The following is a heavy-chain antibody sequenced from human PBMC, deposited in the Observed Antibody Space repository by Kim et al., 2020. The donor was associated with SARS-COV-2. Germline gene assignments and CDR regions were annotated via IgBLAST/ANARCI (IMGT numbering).Heavy chain of an antibody. J-gene: IGHJ4*02. V-gene: IGHV4-34*01. CDR2: INHSGST. D-gene: IGHD2-15*01. Sequence: SETLSLTCAVYGGSFSGYYWSWIRQPPGKGLEWIGEINHSGSTNYNPSLKSRVTISVDTSKNQFSLKLSSVTAADTAVYYCARARGDIVVVVAATPGYYFDYWGQGTLVTVSS. CDR3: ARARGDIVVVVAATPGYYFDY. CDR1: GGSFSGYY.